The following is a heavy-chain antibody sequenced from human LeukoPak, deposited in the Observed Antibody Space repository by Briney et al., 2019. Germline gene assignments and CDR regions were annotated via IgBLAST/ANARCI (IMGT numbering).Heavy chain of an antibody. D-gene: IGHD4-17*01. V-gene: IGHV1-2*06. CDR1: GYTFTGYY. Sequence: ASVKVSCKASGYTFTGYYMHWVRQAPGQGLEWMGRINPNSGGTNYAQKFQGRVTMTRDTSISTAYMELSRLRSDDTAVYYCARVPRTSDTTDYWGQGTLVTVSS. CDR3: ARVPRTSDTTDY. CDR2: INPNSGGT. J-gene: IGHJ4*02.